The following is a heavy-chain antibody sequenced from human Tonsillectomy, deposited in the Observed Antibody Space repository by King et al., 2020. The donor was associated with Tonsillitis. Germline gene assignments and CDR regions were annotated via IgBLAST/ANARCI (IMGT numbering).Heavy chain of an antibody. Sequence: VQLVESGGGVVQPGRSLRLSCAASGFTFSTYAMHWVRQAPGKGLEWVAVISYDGTNKKYADSVKGRFTISRDNSKNTLYLQMNSLRAEDTAVYYCAKDGGTGRWQYYYGMDVWGQGTTVTVSS. V-gene: IGHV3-30*18. D-gene: IGHD3/OR15-3a*01. J-gene: IGHJ6*02. CDR2: ISYDGTNK. CDR3: AKDGGTGRWQYYYGMDV. CDR1: GFTFSTYA.